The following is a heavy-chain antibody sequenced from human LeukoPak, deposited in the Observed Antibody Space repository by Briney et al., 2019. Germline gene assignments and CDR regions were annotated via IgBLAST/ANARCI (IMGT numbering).Heavy chain of an antibody. CDR2: ISSSSSYI. Sequence: GGSLRLSCAASGFTFSSYSMNWVRRAPGKGLEWVSSISSSSSYIYYADSVKGRFTISRDNAKNSLYLQMNSLRAEDTAVYYCARDHGAYYFDYWGQGTLVTVSS. D-gene: IGHD3-10*01. CDR1: GFTFSSYS. V-gene: IGHV3-21*01. J-gene: IGHJ4*02. CDR3: ARDHGAYYFDY.